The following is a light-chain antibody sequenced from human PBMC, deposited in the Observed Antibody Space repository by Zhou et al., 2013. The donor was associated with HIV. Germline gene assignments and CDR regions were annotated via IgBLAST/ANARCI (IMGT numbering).Light chain of an antibody. CDR3: QQSYSLPPT. J-gene: IGKJ3*01. Sequence: DIQMTQSPSSLSASVGDRVTITCRASQGISNCLNWYQQKAGKAPNLLISLASRLQSGVPSRFTGSGSGTDFTLTISSLQPEDFATYYCQQSYSLPPTFGPGTKVDIK. CDR1: QGISNC. CDR2: LAS. V-gene: IGKV1-39*01.